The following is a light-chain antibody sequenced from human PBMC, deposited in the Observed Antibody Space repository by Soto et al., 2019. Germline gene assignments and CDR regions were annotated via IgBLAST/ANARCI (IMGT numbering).Light chain of an antibody. CDR2: WAS. J-gene: IGKJ4*01. CDR3: QQYFDVPFT. Sequence: DIVMPQSPDSLAVSLGERATIHCNSSQSVLYSSNNKNHLAWYQQKPGQPPQLIIYWASTRESGVPERFSGSGSGTDFTLTISSLEAEDVAFYWCQQYFDVPFTFGGGTKV. CDR1: QSVLYSSNNKNH. V-gene: IGKV4-1*01.